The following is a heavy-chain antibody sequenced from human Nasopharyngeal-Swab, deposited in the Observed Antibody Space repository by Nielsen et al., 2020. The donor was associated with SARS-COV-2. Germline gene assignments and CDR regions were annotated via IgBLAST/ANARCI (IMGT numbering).Heavy chain of an antibody. CDR3: ARVPPIAVAGKGVDV. D-gene: IGHD6-19*01. Sequence: SQTLSLTCAVYGGSFSGYYWSWIRQPPGKGLEWIGEINHSGSTNYNPSLKSRVTISVDTSKNQFSLKLSSVTAADTAVSYCARVPPIAVAGKGVDVWGQGTTVTVSS. CDR1: GGSFSGYY. CDR2: INHSGST. V-gene: IGHV4-34*01. J-gene: IGHJ6*02.